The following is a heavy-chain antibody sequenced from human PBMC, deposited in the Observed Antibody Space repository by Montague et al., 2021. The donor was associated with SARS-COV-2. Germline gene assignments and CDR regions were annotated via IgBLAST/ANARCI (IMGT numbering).Heavy chain of an antibody. CDR1: GGSISSYY. CDR2: ICYSGST. CDR3: AREGQSYSYGYYYYGMDV. J-gene: IGHJ6*02. D-gene: IGHD5-18*01. V-gene: IGHV4-59*01. Sequence: SETLSLTCTVSGGSISSYYWSWIRQPPGKGLEWIGYICYSGSTNYNPSLKSRVTISVDTSKNQFSLKLSSVTAADTAVYYCAREGQSYSYGYYYYGMDVWGQGTTVTVSS.